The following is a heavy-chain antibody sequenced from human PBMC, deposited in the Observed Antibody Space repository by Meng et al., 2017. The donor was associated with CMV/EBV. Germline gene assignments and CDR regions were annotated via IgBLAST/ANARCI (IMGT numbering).Heavy chain of an antibody. CDR2: IYYSGST. CDR1: GGSISSYY. Sequence: SETLSLTCTVSGGSISSYYWSWIRQPPGKGREWIGYIYYSGSTNYNPSLKSRVTISVDTSKNQFSLKLSSVTAADTAVYYCASFYWGVVPAAPTGAFDIWGQGTMVTVSS. D-gene: IGHD2-2*01. J-gene: IGHJ3*02. V-gene: IGHV4-59*01. CDR3: ASFYWGVVPAAPTGAFDI.